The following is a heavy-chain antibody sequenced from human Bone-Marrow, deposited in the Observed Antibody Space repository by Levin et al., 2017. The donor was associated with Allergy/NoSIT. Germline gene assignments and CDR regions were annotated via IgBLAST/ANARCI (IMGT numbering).Heavy chain of an antibody. V-gene: IGHV4-39*01. CDR1: GGSISSSSYY. D-gene: IGHD4-17*01. J-gene: IGHJ4*02. CDR2: IYYSGST. CDR3: ARLNGDDEGDY. Sequence: SETLSLTCTVSGGSISSSSYYWGWIRQPPGKGLEWIGSIYYSGSTYYNPSLKSRVTISVDTSKNQFSLKLSSVTAADTAVYYCARLNGDDEGDYWGQGTLVTVSS.